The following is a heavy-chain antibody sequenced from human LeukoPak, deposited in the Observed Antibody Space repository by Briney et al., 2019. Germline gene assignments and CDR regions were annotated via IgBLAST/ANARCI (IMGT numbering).Heavy chain of an antibody. V-gene: IGHV4-34*01. CDR1: GGSFSGYY. D-gene: IGHD5-24*01. CDR2: INHSGST. CDR3: ARGRSRDGYNSPFDY. Sequence: SETLSLTCAVYGGSFSGYYWSWIRQPPGKGLEWIGEINHSGSTNYNPSLKSRVTMSVDRPKNQFSLKLISVTPADTAVYYCARGRSRDGYNSPFDYWGQGTLVTVSS. J-gene: IGHJ4*02.